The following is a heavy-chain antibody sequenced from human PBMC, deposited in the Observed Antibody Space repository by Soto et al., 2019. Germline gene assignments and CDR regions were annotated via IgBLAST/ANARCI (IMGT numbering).Heavy chain of an antibody. CDR3: ASPPPLTVRTIEAEFFQH. D-gene: IGHD3-10*01. Sequence: PSETLSLTCTVSGGSVTTSSYYWGWIRQPPGRGLEWIGTVYYTGSTYYNPSLNNRVTISVDTSRNQFSLKLNSVTAADTAVYHCASPPPLTVRTIEAEFFQHWGQGTLVTVSS. CDR2: VYYTGST. CDR1: GGSVTTSSYY. V-gene: IGHV4-39*01. J-gene: IGHJ1*01.